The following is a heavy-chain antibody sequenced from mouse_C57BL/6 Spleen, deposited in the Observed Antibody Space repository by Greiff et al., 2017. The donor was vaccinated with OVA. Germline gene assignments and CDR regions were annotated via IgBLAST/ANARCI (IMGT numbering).Heavy chain of an antibody. Sequence: VQLKESGPRLVKPSQSLSLTCSVTGYSITSGYYWNWIRQFPGNKLEWMGYISYDGSNNYNPSLKNRISITRDTSKNQFFLKLNSVTTEDTATYYCARGAGTKDYWGQGTTLTVSS. CDR1: GYSITSGYY. CDR3: ARGAGTKDY. V-gene: IGHV3-6*01. J-gene: IGHJ2*01. D-gene: IGHD4-1*01. CDR2: ISYDGSN.